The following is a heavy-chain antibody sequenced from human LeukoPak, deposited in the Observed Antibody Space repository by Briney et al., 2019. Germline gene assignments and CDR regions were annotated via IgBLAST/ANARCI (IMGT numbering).Heavy chain of an antibody. Sequence: SETLSLTCTVSGGSISSYYWSWIRQPPGKGLEWIGYIYYSGSTNYNPSLKSRVTISVDTSKNQFSLKLSSVTPADTAVYYCARDSRPLGATKGYFDYWGQGTLVTVSS. V-gene: IGHV4-59*01. CDR3: ARDSRPLGATKGYFDY. J-gene: IGHJ4*02. CDR2: IYYSGST. D-gene: IGHD1-26*01. CDR1: GGSISSYY.